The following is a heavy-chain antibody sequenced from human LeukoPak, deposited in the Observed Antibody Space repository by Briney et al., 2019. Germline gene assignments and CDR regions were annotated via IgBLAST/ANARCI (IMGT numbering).Heavy chain of an antibody. CDR2: ISSSTTDI. Sequence: GGSLRLSCAASGFTFTGYTINWVRQAPGKGLEWVSCISSSTTDIYYADSVKGRFTISRDNSKNTLFLQMNSLRAVDTAVYYCAKGGSSSWDYFDYWGQGTLVTVSS. V-gene: IGHV3-21*01. J-gene: IGHJ4*02. D-gene: IGHD6-13*01. CDR1: GFTFTGYT. CDR3: AKGGSSSWDYFDY.